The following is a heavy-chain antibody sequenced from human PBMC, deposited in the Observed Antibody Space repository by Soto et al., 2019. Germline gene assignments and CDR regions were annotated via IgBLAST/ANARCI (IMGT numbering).Heavy chain of an antibody. V-gene: IGHV4-31*03. CDR2: IYYSGST. CDR1: GGSISSGGYY. D-gene: IGHD2-2*02. CDR3: AREARYCSSTSCYRGAFDI. J-gene: IGHJ3*02. Sequence: SETLSLTCTVSGGSISSGGYYWSWIRQHPGKGLEWIGYIYYSGSTYYNPSLKSRVTISVDTSKNQFSLKLSSVTAADTAVYYCAREARYCSSTSCYRGAFDIWGQGTMVTVSS.